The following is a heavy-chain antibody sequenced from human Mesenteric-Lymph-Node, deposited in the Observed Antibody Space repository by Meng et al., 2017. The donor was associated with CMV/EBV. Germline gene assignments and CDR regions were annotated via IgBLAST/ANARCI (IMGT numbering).Heavy chain of an antibody. V-gene: IGHV5-51*01. J-gene: IGHJ3*02. Sequence: GESLKISCKASGYSVNSYWIGWVRQVPGEGLEWMGIVYPGDGDTRYSPSFQGRVTISVDKSITTAYLQWNSLKASDTAIYYCARPRSSSWLRHDAFDIWGQGTMVTVSS. D-gene: IGHD6-13*01. CDR1: GYSVNSYW. CDR2: VYPGDGDT. CDR3: ARPRSSSWLRHDAFDI.